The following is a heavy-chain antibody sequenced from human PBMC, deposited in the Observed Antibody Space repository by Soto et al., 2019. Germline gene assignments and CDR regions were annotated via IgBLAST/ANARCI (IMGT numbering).Heavy chain of an antibody. CDR3: ARVYYDLWSGSSLNY. J-gene: IGHJ4*02. D-gene: IGHD3-3*01. V-gene: IGHV3-23*01. CDR2: ISGSSVTT. CDR1: GFTFSSYA. Sequence: EVQLLESGGGLVQPGGSLRLSCAASGFTFSSYAMSWVRQAPGKGLEWVSAISGSSVTTSYADSVKGRFTISRDNSKNTLYLQMSSLRAEDTALYYCARVYYDLWSGSSLNYWGQGTLVTVSS.